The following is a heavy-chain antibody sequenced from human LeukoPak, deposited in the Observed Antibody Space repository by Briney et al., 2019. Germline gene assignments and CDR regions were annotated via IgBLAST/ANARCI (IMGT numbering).Heavy chain of an antibody. CDR1: GFTFSSYG. V-gene: IGHV3-33*01. CDR2: IWYDGSNK. Sequence: PGVSLRLSCAASGFTFSSYGMHWVRQAPGKGLEWVAVIWYDGSNKYYADSVKGRFTISRDNSKNTLYLQMNSLRAEDTAVYYCARAGTVAARPAYLDYRGQGTLVTVSS. D-gene: IGHD6-6*01. J-gene: IGHJ4*02. CDR3: ARAGTVAARPAYLDY.